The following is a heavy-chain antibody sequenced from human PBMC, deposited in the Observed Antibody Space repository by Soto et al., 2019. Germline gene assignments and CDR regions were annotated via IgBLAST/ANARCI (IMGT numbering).Heavy chain of an antibody. Sequence: GGSLRLSCAASGFTFSNFWMDWVRQAPGKGLEWVANISPDGSEKHYVDSVEGRFTTSRDNAKNSLYLQMNSLRAEDTAVYYCARFRVFRYYYGMDVWGQGTTVTVSS. J-gene: IGHJ6*02. CDR3: ARFRVFRYYYGMDV. CDR2: ISPDGSEK. CDR1: GFTFSNFW. V-gene: IGHV3-7*01.